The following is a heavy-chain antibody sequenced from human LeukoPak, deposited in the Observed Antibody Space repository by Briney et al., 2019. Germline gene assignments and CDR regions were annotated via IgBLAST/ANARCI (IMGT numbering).Heavy chain of an antibody. Sequence: ASVKVSCKASGYTFTSYYMHWVRQAPGQGLEWMGIINPSGGSTSYAQKFQGRVTLTRDTSIITAYMELSSLRSDDTAVYYCARDRSTMTPDYWGQGTLVTVSS. CDR1: GYTFTSYY. CDR3: ARDRSTMTPDY. CDR2: INPSGGST. D-gene: IGHD3-22*01. V-gene: IGHV1-46*01. J-gene: IGHJ4*02.